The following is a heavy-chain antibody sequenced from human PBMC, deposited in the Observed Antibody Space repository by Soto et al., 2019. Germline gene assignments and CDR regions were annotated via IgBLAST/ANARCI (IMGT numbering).Heavy chain of an antibody. Sequence: SETLSLTCTVSGGSFSGGGYYWSWIRQHPGKGLEWMGYISYSGSTKYKPSLQSRITISVDTSKNQFSLRLTSVTAADTSIYFCARTSIFGVVLNAFDIWGPGTLVTVSS. V-gene: IGHV4-31*03. D-gene: IGHD3-3*01. J-gene: IGHJ3*02. CDR2: ISYSGST. CDR3: ARTSIFGVVLNAFDI. CDR1: GGSFSGGGYY.